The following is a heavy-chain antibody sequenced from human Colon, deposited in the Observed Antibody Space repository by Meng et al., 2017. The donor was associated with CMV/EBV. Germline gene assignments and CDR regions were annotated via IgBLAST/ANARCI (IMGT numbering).Heavy chain of an antibody. V-gene: IGHV4-59*01. CDR1: GFTFSSYS. J-gene: IGHJ4*02. Sequence: ESLKISCAASGFTFSSYSMNWVRQAPGKGLEWIGSIYYSGSTNYNPSLKSRVTISVDTSKNQFSLKLSSVTAADTAVYYCARLADSSSSGYWGQGTLVTVSS. D-gene: IGHD6-6*01. CDR3: ARLADSSSSGY. CDR2: IYYSGST.